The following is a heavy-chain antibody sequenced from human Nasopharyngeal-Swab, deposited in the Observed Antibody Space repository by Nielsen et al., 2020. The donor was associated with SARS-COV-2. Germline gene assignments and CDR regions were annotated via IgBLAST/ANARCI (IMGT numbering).Heavy chain of an antibody. V-gene: IGHV3-23*01. D-gene: IGHD2-21*01. CDR1: GFTFSTYD. J-gene: IGHJ4*02. CDR2: ISGSGEST. CDR3: VKGPPAVIHYFDY. Sequence: GGSLRLSCAASGFTFSTYDMSWVRQAPGKGLEWVSGISGSGESTHYADSVKGRFTISRDNSKNTPYLQMNSLRAEDTAVYYCVKGPPAVIHYFDYWGQGTLVTVSS.